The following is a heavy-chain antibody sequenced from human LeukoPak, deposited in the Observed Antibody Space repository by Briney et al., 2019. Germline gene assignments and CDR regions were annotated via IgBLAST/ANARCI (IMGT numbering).Heavy chain of an antibody. CDR3: ASGGVVYGACCDF. V-gene: IGHV3-74*03. D-gene: IGHD3-16*01. J-gene: IGHJ4*02. CDR1: GFTFSPAW. Sequence: SGGSLRLSCAASGFTFSPAWMHWVRQAPGMGLEWVSRSNGDGTDTTYADSVKGRFTISRDNAKNTLYLQMNSLRAEDTAVYYCASGGVVYGACCDFWGQGTLVTVSS. CDR2: SNGDGTDT.